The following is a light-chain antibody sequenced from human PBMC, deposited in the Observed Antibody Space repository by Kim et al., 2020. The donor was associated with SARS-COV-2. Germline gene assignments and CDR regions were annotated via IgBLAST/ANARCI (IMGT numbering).Light chain of an antibody. CDR1: QTINRF. Sequence: ASVGDRVTITCRASQTINRFLAWYQQKPGKAPKLLIYKISALESGVPLRFSGSGSGTEFTLTITGLQPDDFATYYCQHYLTDPYTFGQGTKLEI. V-gene: IGKV1-5*03. CDR3: QHYLTDPYT. CDR2: KIS. J-gene: IGKJ2*01.